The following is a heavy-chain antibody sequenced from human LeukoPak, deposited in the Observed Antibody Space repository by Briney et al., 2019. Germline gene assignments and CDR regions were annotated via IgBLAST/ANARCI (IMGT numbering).Heavy chain of an antibody. CDR3: ARVDCSAGECFSSDY. V-gene: IGHV1-18*01. CDR2: ISADDGNT. D-gene: IGHD2-15*01. Sequence: GASVKVSCKASGYTFIYYGVTWVRQSPGRGLEWMGWISADDGNTKYAPEFQGRITVTADTSTGTAYMELRRLRSDDTAKYYCARVDCSAGECFSSDYWGQGTLVTVSS. CDR1: GYTFIYYG. J-gene: IGHJ4*02.